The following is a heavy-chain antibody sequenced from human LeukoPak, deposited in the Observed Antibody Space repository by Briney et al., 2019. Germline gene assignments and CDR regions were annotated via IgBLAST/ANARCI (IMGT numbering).Heavy chain of an antibody. CDR3: ARHRYYDILTGYCRYFDY. J-gene: IGHJ4*02. CDR2: IYYSGST. Sequence: SETLSLTCTVSGGSISSSSYYWGWIRQPPGKGLEWIGSIYYSGSTYYNPSLKSRVTIFVDTSKNQFSLKLSSVTAADTAVYYCARHRYYDILTGYCRYFDYWGQGTLVTVSS. CDR1: GGSISSSSYY. V-gene: IGHV4-39*01. D-gene: IGHD3-9*01.